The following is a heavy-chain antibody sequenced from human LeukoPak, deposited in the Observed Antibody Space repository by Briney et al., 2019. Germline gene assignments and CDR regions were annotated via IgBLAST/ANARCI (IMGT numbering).Heavy chain of an antibody. J-gene: IGHJ4*02. Sequence: SETLSLTCTVFGGSMSFFSWSWVRQPAGKGLEWIGRIYMSGTTHYNPALGSRVTMAVDTSKNQFSLKLNSVTAADTAVYFCARLRGNYFPDYWGQGTLVTVSS. CDR2: IYMSGTT. D-gene: IGHD2/OR15-2a*01. V-gene: IGHV4-4*07. CDR1: GGSMSFFS. CDR3: ARLRGNYFPDY.